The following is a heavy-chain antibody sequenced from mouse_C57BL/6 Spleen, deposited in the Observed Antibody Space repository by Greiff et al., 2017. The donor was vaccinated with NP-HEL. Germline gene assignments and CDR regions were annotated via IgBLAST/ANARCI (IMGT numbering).Heavy chain of an antibody. CDR1: GFTFSDYY. D-gene: IGHD2-4*01. V-gene: IGHV5-16*01. CDR3: ARGDYEWYFDV. CDR2: INYDGSST. Sequence: EVKLVESEGGLVQPGSSMKLSCTASGFTFSDYYMAWVRQVPEKGLEWVANINYDGSSTYYLDSLKSRFIISRDNAKNILYLQMSSLKSEETATYYCARGDYEWYFDVWGTGTTVTVSS. J-gene: IGHJ1*03.